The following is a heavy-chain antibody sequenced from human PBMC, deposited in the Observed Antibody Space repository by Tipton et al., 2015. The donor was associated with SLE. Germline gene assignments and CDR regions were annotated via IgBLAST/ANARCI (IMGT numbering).Heavy chain of an antibody. V-gene: IGHV4-59*01. CDR1: GGSISSYY. Sequence: TLSLTCTVSGGSISSYYWSWIRQPPGKGLEWIGSIYYSGSTNYNPSLKSRVTISVDTSKNQFSLKLSSVTAADTAVYYCARDLGYSSSLNWFDPWGQGTLVTVSS. CDR2: IYYSGST. D-gene: IGHD6-13*01. J-gene: IGHJ5*02. CDR3: ARDLGYSSSLNWFDP.